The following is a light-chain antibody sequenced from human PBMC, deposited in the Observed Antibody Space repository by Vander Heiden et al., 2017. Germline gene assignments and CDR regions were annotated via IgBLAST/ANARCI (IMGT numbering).Light chain of an antibody. Sequence: DIQMTKSPSSLSASVGDRVIITCRASQSISSYLNWYQQKPGKAPNLLIYAASSLQSGVPSRFSGSGSGTDFTLTISSLQPEDFATYYCQQSYSTPRYTFGQGTKLEIK. V-gene: IGKV1-39*01. CDR3: QQSYSTPRYT. CDR1: QSISSY. CDR2: AAS. J-gene: IGKJ2*01.